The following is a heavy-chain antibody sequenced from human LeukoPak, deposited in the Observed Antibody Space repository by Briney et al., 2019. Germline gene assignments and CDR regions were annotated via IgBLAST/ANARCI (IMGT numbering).Heavy chain of an antibody. Sequence: SETLSLTCTVSGGSISSYYWSWIRQPPGKGLEWIGYISYSGSTNYNPSLNSRVTISIDTSRNQFSLKIISVTAADTAVYYCARDSYDSSGYLDYWGQGTLVTVSS. J-gene: IGHJ4*02. CDR3: ARDSYDSSGYLDY. D-gene: IGHD3-22*01. CDR1: GGSISSYY. V-gene: IGHV4-59*01. CDR2: ISYSGST.